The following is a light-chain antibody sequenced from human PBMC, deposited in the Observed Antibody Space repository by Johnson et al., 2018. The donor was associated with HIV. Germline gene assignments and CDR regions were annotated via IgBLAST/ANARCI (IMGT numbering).Light chain of an antibody. V-gene: IGLV1-51*01. CDR3: GTWDSSLHTVV. CDR1: SSNIGNNY. J-gene: IGLJ1*01. CDR2: ANN. Sequence: PVLTQPPSVSAAPGQTVAISCSGSSSNIGNNYVSWYRQLPGAAPKLLISANNKRPSDIPDRFSGSKSDTSATLGITGLQTGDEADYYCGTWDSSLHTVVFGRGTKVTVL.